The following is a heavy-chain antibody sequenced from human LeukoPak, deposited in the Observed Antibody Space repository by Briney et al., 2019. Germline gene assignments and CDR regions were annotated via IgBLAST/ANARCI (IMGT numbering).Heavy chain of an antibody. CDR2: INSDGSIT. Sequence: GGSLRLPCAASGFTFSSHWMYWVRQAPGKGLVWVSRINSDGSITTYADSVKGRFTISRDNAKNTLYLQMNSLRAEDTAVYYCARLMGQQLGYFDYWGQGNLVTVSS. CDR3: ARLMGQQLGYFDY. CDR1: GFTFSSHW. J-gene: IGHJ4*02. D-gene: IGHD6-13*01. V-gene: IGHV3-74*03.